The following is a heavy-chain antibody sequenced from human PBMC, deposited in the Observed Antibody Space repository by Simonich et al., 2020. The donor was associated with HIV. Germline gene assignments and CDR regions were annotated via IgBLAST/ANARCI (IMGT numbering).Heavy chain of an antibody. CDR2: IIPIFGTA. Sequence: QVQLVQSGAEVKKPGASVKVSCKASGGTFSSYAISWVRQAPGQGLEWMGGIIPIFGTANYAQKCQGRVTITADEATSTAYMELSSLRAEDTALYYCAKDLTSYHDAFDIWGQGTMVTVSS. J-gene: IGHJ3*02. V-gene: IGHV1-69*01. D-gene: IGHD1-20*01. CDR3: AKDLTSYHDAFDI. CDR1: GGTFSSYA.